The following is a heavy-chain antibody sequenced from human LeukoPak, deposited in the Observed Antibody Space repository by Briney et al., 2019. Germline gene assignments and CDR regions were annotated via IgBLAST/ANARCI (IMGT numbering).Heavy chain of an antibody. V-gene: IGHV4-38-2*02. CDR2: IYHSGST. CDR1: GYSISSGYY. J-gene: IGHJ4*02. Sequence: SETLSLTCTVSGYSISSGYYWGWIRQPPGKGLEWIGSIYHSGSTYYNPSLKSRVTISVDTSKNQFSLKLSSVTAADTAVYYCARDDPQHCSSTSCSEGVGYWGQRTLVTVSS. CDR3: ARDDPQHCSSTSCSEGVGY. D-gene: IGHD2-2*01.